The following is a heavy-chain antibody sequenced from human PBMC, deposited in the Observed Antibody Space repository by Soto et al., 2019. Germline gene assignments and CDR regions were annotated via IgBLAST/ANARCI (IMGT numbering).Heavy chain of an antibody. V-gene: IGHV1-8*01. D-gene: IGHD2-8*01. CDR3: ARGQEVGDIVLKG. CDR2: MNPNSGNT. CDR1: GYTFTSYD. Sequence: QVQLVQSGAEVKKPGASVKVSCKASGYTFTSYDINWVRQATREGIEWMGWMNPNSGNTGYAQKFQGRVTMTRNTSISTAYMELSSLRSEDTAEYYCARGQEVGDIVLKGWGQGTLVTVSS. J-gene: IGHJ4*02.